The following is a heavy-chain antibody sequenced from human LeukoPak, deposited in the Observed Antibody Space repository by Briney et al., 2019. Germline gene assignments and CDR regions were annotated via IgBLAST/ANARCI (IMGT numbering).Heavy chain of an antibody. V-gene: IGHV3-7*01. CDR2: IKVDGSEK. CDR1: GFTFSRHW. Sequence: GGSLRLSCAASGFTFSRHWMSWVRQAPGKGPEWVASIKVDGSEKYYADSVWGRFTISRDNAKSSMYLQMNSLRAEDTAVYYCARDGRWGQGTLVSVSS. CDR3: ARDGR. J-gene: IGHJ4*02.